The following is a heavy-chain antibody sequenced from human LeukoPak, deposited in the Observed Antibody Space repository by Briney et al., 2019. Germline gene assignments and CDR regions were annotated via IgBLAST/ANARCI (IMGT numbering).Heavy chain of an antibody. J-gene: IGHJ4*02. Sequence: GGSLRLSCAASGFTFSSYGMHWVRQAPGKGLEWVAFIRYDGSNKYYADSVKGRFTISRDNSKNTLYLQMNGLRAEDTAVYYCANGPESSSGYGVAFDYWGQGTLVTVSS. CDR3: ANGPESSSGYGVAFDY. V-gene: IGHV3-30*02. D-gene: IGHD5-12*01. CDR1: GFTFSSYG. CDR2: IRYDGSNK.